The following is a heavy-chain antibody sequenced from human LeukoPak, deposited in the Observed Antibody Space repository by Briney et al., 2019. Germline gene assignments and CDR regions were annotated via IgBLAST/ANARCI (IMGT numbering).Heavy chain of an antibody. CDR1: GGTFSSYA. CDR2: IIPIFGIA. CDR3: ARDGGSGSYRFDY. V-gene: IGHV1-69*04. D-gene: IGHD3-10*01. Sequence: GASVKVSCKASGGTFSSYAISRVRQAPGQGLEWMGRIIPIFGIANYAQKFQGRVTITADKSTSTAYMELSSLRSEDTAVYYCARDGGSGSYRFDYWGQGTLVTVSS. J-gene: IGHJ4*02.